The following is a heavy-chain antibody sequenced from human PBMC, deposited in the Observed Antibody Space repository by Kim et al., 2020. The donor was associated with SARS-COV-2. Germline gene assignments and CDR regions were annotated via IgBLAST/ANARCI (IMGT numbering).Heavy chain of an antibody. J-gene: IGHJ4*02. CDR3: AKERRPGTAVAASFDY. D-gene: IGHD6-19*01. CDR2: ISYDGTNK. CDR1: GFTFSSYA. Sequence: GESLRLSCAASGFTFSSYAMHWVRQAPGKGLEWVAIISYDGTNKYYADSVKGRFTISRDTSKNTLYLQMNSLRAEDTAVYYCAKERRPGTAVAASFDYWGQGTQVTVSS. V-gene: IGHV3-30*18.